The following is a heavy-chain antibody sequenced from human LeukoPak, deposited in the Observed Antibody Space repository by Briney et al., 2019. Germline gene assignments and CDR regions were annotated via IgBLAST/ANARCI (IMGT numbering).Heavy chain of an antibody. Sequence: SEILSLTCTVSGGSISSSSYYWGWIRQPPGKGLEWIGSIYYSGSTYYNPSLKSRVTISVDTSKNQFSLKLSSVTAADTAVYYCARATNTAMVGFDYWGQGTLVTVSS. CDR3: ARATNTAMVGFDY. CDR2: IYYSGST. D-gene: IGHD5-18*01. V-gene: IGHV4-39*07. J-gene: IGHJ4*02. CDR1: GGSISSSSYY.